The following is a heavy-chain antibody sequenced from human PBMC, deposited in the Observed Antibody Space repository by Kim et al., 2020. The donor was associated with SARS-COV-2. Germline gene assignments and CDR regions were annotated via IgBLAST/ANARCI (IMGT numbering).Heavy chain of an antibody. Sequence: GGSLRLSCATSGFTFSAYDMNWVRQAPGKGLEWLSFITKTSTTIYYADSVEGRFTISRDNAKNSLFLQMNSLRDEDPALYYCVRDRMGGAFDMWGQGTMVTVSS. CDR3: VRDRMGGAFDM. V-gene: IGHV3-48*02. D-gene: IGHD3-16*01. J-gene: IGHJ3*02. CDR2: ITKTSTTI. CDR1: GFTFSAYD.